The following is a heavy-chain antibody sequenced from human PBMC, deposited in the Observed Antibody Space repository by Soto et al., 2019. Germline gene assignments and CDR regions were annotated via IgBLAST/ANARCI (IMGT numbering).Heavy chain of an antibody. CDR1: GDSVSSNSAA. CDR3: ARDQWLVGCGAFDI. CDR2: TYYRSKWYN. D-gene: IGHD6-19*01. Sequence: SQTLSLTCAISGDSVSSNSAAWNWIRQSPSRGLEWLGRTYYRSKWYNDYAVSVKSRITINPDTSKNQFSLQLNSVTPEDTAVHYCARDQWLVGCGAFDIWGQGTMVTVSS. V-gene: IGHV6-1*01. J-gene: IGHJ3*02.